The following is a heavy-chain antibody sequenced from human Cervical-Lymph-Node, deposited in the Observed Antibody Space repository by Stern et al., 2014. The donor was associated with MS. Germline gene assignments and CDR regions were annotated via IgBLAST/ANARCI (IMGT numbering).Heavy chain of an antibody. Sequence: QVQLQESGPGLVKPSQTLSLTCTVSGGSISSGSYYWSWIRQPAGKGLEXIGRIYTSGSTNYNPSLKSRVTISVDTSKNQFSLKLSSVTAADTAVYYCARGRRYCSGGSCYEYYYYGMDVWGQGTTVTVSS. CDR3: ARGRRYCSGGSCYEYYYYGMDV. V-gene: IGHV4-61*02. J-gene: IGHJ6*02. CDR1: GGSISSGSYY. D-gene: IGHD2-15*01. CDR2: IYTSGST.